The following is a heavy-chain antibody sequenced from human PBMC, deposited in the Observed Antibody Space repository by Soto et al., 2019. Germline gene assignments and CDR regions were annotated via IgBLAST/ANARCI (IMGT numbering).Heavy chain of an antibody. CDR1: GYTFTSYG. CDR2: ISAYNGNT. Sequence: DSVKVSCKASGYTFTSYGISWVRQAPGQGLEWMGWISAYNGNTNYAQKLQGRVTMTTDTSTSTAYMELRSLRSDDTAVYYCARVNWNDLEIYYGMDVWGQGTRVTLSS. D-gene: IGHD1-1*01. CDR3: ARVNWNDLEIYYGMDV. V-gene: IGHV1-18*01. J-gene: IGHJ6*02.